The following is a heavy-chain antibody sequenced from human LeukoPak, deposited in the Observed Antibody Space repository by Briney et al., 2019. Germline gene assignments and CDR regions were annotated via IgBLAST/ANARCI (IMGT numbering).Heavy chain of an antibody. Sequence: PGGSLRLSCAASGFTFSSYWMSWVRQAPGKGLEWVSAISGSGGSTYYADSVKGRFTISRDNSKNTLYLQMNSLRAEDTAVYYCARLSTVAGIVYWGQGTLVTVSS. CDR2: ISGSGGST. J-gene: IGHJ4*02. CDR3: ARLSTVAGIVY. D-gene: IGHD6-19*01. V-gene: IGHV3-23*01. CDR1: GFTFSSYW.